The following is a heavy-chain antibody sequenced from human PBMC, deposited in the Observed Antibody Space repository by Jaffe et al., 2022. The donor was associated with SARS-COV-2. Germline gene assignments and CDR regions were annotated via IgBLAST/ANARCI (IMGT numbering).Heavy chain of an antibody. CDR1: GGSISSYY. CDR3: AREFKGGYSSSSWASYFDY. J-gene: IGHJ4*02. CDR2: IYYSGST. Sequence: QVQLQESGPGLVKPSETLSLTCTVSGGSISSYYWSWIRQPPGKGLEWIGYIYYSGSTNYNPSLKSRVTISVDTSKNQFSLKLSSVTAADTAVYYCAREFKGGYSSSSWASYFDYWGQGTLVTVSS. D-gene: IGHD6-13*01. V-gene: IGHV4-59*01.